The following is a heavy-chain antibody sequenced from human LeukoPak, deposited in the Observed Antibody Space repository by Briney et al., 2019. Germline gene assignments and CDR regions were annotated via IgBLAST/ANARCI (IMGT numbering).Heavy chain of an antibody. CDR2: IIPIFGTA. CDR3: ARETPTVVTGNYYGMDV. D-gene: IGHD4-23*01. J-gene: IGHJ6*02. Sequence: SVKVSCKASGGTFSSYAISWVRQAPGQGLEWVGGIIPIFGTANYAQKFQGRVTITADESTSTAYMELSSLRSEDTAVYYCARETPTVVTGNYYGMDVWGQGTTVTVSS. CDR1: GGTFSSYA. V-gene: IGHV1-69*13.